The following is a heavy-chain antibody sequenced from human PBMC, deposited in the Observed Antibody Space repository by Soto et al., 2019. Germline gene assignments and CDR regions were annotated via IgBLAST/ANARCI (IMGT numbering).Heavy chain of an antibody. J-gene: IGHJ4*02. CDR2: IYYSGST. Sequence: CGWIRARPGXGLEWIGSIYYSGSTYYNPSLKSRITISVDTSKNQFSLKLSSVTAADTAVYYCARQQQLVDYWGQGTLVTVS. V-gene: IGHV4-39*01. D-gene: IGHD6-13*01. CDR3: ARQQQLVDY.